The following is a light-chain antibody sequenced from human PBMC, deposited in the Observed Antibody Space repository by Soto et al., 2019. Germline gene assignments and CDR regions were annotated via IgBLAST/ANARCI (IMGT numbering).Light chain of an antibody. Sequence: EIVMTQSPPSLTVTPGEPASISCRSSQRLLHSNGNNFLDWYLLKPGQSPQLLICLGSNRASGVPDRVSGSSAGTDFRLKISRVEAEDVGVYYCMQALQTPYTFGQGTKLEIK. J-gene: IGKJ2*01. V-gene: IGKV2-28*01. CDR3: MQALQTPYT. CDR2: LGS. CDR1: QRLLHSNGNNF.